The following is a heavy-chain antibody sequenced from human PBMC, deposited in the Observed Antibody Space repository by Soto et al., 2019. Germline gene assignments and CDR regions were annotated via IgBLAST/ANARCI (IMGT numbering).Heavy chain of an antibody. V-gene: IGHV1-24*01. Sequence: ASVKVSCKVSGYTLTELSMHWVRQAPGKGPEWMGGFDPEDGETIYAQKFQGRVTMTEDTSTDTAYMELSSLRSEDTAVYYCATEGATNPLDAFDIWGQGTMVTVSS. D-gene: IGHD1-26*01. CDR3: ATEGATNPLDAFDI. CDR1: GYTLTELS. CDR2: FDPEDGET. J-gene: IGHJ3*02.